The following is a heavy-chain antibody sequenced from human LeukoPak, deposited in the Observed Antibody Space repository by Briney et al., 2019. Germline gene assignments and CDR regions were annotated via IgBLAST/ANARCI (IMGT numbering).Heavy chain of an antibody. D-gene: IGHD3-10*01. J-gene: IGHJ4*02. CDR1: GFTFSSYS. CDR2: ISRRSSTI. Sequence: GGSLRLSCAASGFTFSSYSMNWVRQAPGKGREGVSYISRRSSTIYYADSGRGRFTMSRDNAKNSLYLKMNTLRDEDTAVYYCARVNGSGRYPSDYWGQGPLVTVSS. CDR3: ARVNGSGRYPSDY. V-gene: IGHV3-48*02.